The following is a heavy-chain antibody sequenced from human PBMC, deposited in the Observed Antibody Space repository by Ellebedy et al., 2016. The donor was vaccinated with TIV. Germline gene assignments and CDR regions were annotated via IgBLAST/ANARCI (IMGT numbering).Heavy chain of an antibody. J-gene: IGHJ5*02. CDR2: IYFSGGT. CDR3: ARDPALPRGRFDT. CDR1: GGSISNYY. V-gene: IGHV4-59*01. Sequence: MPSETLSLTCTVSGGSISNYYWSWIRQSPGKGLEWIGYIYFSGGTNYNPSLNSRVTISLDRSKNQYSLKLSSVTAADTAVYYCARDPALPRGRFDTWGQGTLVTVSS.